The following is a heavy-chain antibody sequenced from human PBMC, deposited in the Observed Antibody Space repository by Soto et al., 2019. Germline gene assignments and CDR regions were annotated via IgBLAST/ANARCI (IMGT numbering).Heavy chain of an antibody. Sequence: QVHLVESGGGVVQPGRSLRLSCAASGFTLNNYGMHWVRQAPGKGLEWVAVISYDGSNKYYADSVKGRFTISRDNSKNTLYLQMNSLRVEDTAVYYCAKDAFYYDGSGDFEGGYFDYWGQGTLVTVSS. V-gene: IGHV3-30*18. J-gene: IGHJ4*02. CDR1: GFTLNNYG. D-gene: IGHD3-22*01. CDR2: ISYDGSNK. CDR3: AKDAFYYDGSGDFEGGYFDY.